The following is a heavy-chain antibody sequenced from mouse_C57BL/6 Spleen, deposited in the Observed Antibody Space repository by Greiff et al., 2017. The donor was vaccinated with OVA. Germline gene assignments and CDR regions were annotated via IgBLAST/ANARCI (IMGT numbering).Heavy chain of an antibody. V-gene: IGHV1-26*01. CDR3: ARGITTVVERAY. CDR2: INPNNGGT. Sequence: EVQLQQSGPELVKPGASVKISCKASGYTFTDYYMNWVKQSHGKSLEWIGDINPNNGGTSYNQKFKGKATLTVDKSSSTAYMELRSLTSEDSAVYYCARGITTVVERAYWGQGTLVTVSA. CDR1: GYTFTDYY. D-gene: IGHD1-1*01. J-gene: IGHJ3*01.